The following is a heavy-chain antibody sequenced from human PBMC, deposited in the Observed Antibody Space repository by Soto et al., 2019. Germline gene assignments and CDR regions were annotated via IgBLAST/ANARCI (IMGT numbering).Heavy chain of an antibody. D-gene: IGHD6-19*01. CDR3: ASSPGIAVAGNYASYYYYGMDV. Sequence: ASVKVSCKASGGTFSSYAISWVRQAPGQGLEWMGGIIPIFGTANYAQKFQGRVTITADESTSTAYMELSSLRSEDTAVYYCASSPGIAVAGNYASYYYYGMDVWGQGTTVTVSS. CDR1: GGTFSSYA. J-gene: IGHJ6*02. V-gene: IGHV1-69*13. CDR2: IIPIFGTA.